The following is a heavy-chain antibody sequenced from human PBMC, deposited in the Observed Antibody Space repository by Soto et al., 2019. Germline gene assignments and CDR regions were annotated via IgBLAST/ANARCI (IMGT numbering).Heavy chain of an antibody. Sequence: QVQLVQSGAEVKKPGASVKVSCKASGYTFTSYDINWVRQATGQGLEWMGWMNPNSGNAGYAQKFQGRVTMTTNTSISTAYMELSSLRAEDTAVYYCARGWSSSWYYYYYYGMDVWGQGTTVTVSS. V-gene: IGHV1-8*01. D-gene: IGHD6-13*01. J-gene: IGHJ6*02. CDR1: GYTFTSYD. CDR3: ARGWSSSWYYYYYYGMDV. CDR2: MNPNSGNA.